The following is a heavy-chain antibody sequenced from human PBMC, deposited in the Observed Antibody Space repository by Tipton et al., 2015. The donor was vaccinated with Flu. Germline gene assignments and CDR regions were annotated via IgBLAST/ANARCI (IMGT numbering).Heavy chain of an antibody. V-gene: IGHV4-59*07. D-gene: IGHD4-23*01. Sequence: TLSLTCTVSGGSISSYYWSWIRQPPGKGLEWIGYIYYSGSTNYNPSLKSRVTISVDTSKNQFSLKLSSVTAADTAVYYCVTQLLQPGGRVLYWYFDLWGRGTLVTVSS. J-gene: IGHJ2*01. CDR2: IYYSGST. CDR1: GGSISSYY. CDR3: VTQLLQPGGRVLYWYFDL.